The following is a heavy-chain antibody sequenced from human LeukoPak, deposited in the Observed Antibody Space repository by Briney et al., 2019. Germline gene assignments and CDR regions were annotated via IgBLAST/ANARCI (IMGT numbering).Heavy chain of an antibody. D-gene: IGHD3-10*01. V-gene: IGHV3-23*01. CDR2: ISGSGGST. Sequence: GGSLRLSCAASGFTFSSYAMNWVRQAPGKGLEWVSGISGSGGSTYYADSVKGRFTISRDNSKNTLYLQMNSLRAEDTAVYYCAKIFYGSGSVTYYHNMDVWGQGTTVTVSS. J-gene: IGHJ6*02. CDR1: GFTFSSYA. CDR3: AKIFYGSGSVTYYHNMDV.